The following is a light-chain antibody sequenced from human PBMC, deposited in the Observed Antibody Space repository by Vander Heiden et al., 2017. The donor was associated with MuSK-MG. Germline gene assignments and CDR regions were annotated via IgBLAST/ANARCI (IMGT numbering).Light chain of an antibody. CDR2: LGS. J-gene: IGKJ2*01. V-gene: IGKV2-28*01. CDR3: RQALQTLYT. CDR1: QSLLHSNGYNY. Sequence: DIVMTQSPLSLPVTPGEPSSIYCRSSQSLLHSNGYNYLDWYLQKPGQSPQLLIYLGSNRASGVPDRFSGSGSGTDFTLKISRVEAEDVGVYYCRQALQTLYTFGQGTKLEIK.